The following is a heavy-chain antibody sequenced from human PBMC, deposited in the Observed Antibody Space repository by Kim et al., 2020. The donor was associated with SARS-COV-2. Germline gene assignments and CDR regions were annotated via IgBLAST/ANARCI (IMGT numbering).Heavy chain of an antibody. V-gene: IGHV4-31*03. D-gene: IGHD3-9*01. J-gene: IGHJ2*01. CDR1: GGSISSDDYY. CDR2: IFHSGHT. CDR3: ARDPLYYEILTGYSQKYFDL. Sequence: SETLSLTCTVSGGSISSDDYYWTWIRQRPGKGLEWIGYIFHSGHTYYNPSLKSRVTISVDTPKNQFSLQVTSVTAADTAVYYCARDPLYYEILTGYSQKYFDLWGRGTLVTVSS.